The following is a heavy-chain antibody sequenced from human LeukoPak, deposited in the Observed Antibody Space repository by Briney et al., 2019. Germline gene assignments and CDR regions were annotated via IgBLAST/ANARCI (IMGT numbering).Heavy chain of an antibody. CDR1: GGSFTDYY. D-gene: IGHD4-17*01. CDR2: XXXSGST. Sequence: SETLSLTCAVYGGSFTDYYXXXXRQPPGXXXXXIGXXXXSGSTNCNPSLKXRVTRSVDTSKNQFSLNLSSVTAADTAVYYCARGGGDYYMDVWDKGSTVTVSS. V-gene: IGHV4-34*01. CDR3: ARGGGDYYMDV. J-gene: IGHJ6*03.